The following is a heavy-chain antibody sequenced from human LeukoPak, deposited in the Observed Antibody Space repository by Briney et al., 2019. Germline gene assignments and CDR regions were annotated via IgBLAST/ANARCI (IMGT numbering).Heavy chain of an antibody. CDR2: IRYDGSNK. Sequence: GGSLRLSCSASGFTFSSYGMHWVLQAPGKGLEWVAFIRYDGSNKYYADSVKGRFTISRDNSKNTLYLQMNSLRAEDTAVYYCAKDRSTLGYCSGGSCRTIDYWGQGTLVTVSS. CDR3: AKDRSTLGYCSGGSCRTIDY. J-gene: IGHJ4*02. V-gene: IGHV3-30*02. D-gene: IGHD2-15*01. CDR1: GFTFSSYG.